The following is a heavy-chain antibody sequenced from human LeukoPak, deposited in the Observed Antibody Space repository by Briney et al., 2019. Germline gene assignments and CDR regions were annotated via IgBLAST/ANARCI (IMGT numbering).Heavy chain of an antibody. CDR2: IYYSGST. D-gene: IGHD3-10*01. CDR1: GDSISSYY. V-gene: IGHV4-59*01. J-gene: IGHJ4*02. Sequence: SETLSLTCTVSGDSISSYYWTWVRQSPGKGLEWIGYIYYSGSTNYNPSLKSRVTISIDTSKNQFSLKLSSVTAADTAVYYCAREVRNVYDYWGQGTLVTVSS. CDR3: AREVRNVYDY.